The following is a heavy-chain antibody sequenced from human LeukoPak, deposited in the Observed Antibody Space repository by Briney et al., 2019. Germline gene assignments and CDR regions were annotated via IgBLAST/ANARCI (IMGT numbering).Heavy chain of an antibody. V-gene: IGHV1-58*01. J-gene: IGHJ4*02. Sequence: TSVKVSCKASGFTFTSSAVPWGRQARGQRLEWRGWIVVGSGNTNYAQKFQERVTITRDMSTSTAYMELSSLRSEDTAVYYCAADVYGSGRTFDYWGQGTLVTVSS. CDR3: AADVYGSGRTFDY. CDR1: GFTFTSSA. D-gene: IGHD3-10*01. CDR2: IVVGSGNT.